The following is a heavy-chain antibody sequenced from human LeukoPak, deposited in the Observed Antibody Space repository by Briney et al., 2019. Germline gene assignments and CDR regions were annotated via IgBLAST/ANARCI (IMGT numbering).Heavy chain of an antibody. J-gene: IGHJ4*02. Sequence: SETLSLTCTVSGGSISSYYWSWIRQHPGKGLEWIGYSHFSGSTYYNPSLKSRVSISLDTSENQFSLKLSSVTAADTAVYYCAREENTVYDKNFDYWGQGILVTVSS. D-gene: IGHD5/OR15-5a*01. CDR3: AREENTVYDKNFDY. V-gene: IGHV4-59*06. CDR2: SHFSGST. CDR1: GGSISSYY.